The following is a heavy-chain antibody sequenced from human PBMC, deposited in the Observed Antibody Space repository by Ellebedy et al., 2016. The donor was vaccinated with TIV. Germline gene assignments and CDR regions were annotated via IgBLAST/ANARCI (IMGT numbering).Heavy chain of an antibody. D-gene: IGHD1-7*01. CDR1: GDSASSNRAA. CDR3: ARDVKLGLDALDI. J-gene: IGHJ3*02. CDR2: TYYRSKWYN. V-gene: IGHV6-1*01. Sequence: MPSETLSLTCAISGDSASSNRAAWNWIRLSPSRGLEWLERTYYRSKWYNDYAVSVKSRITVNPDTSKNQFSLQLNSVSPEDTAVYFCARDVKLGLDALDIWGQGTMVTVSS.